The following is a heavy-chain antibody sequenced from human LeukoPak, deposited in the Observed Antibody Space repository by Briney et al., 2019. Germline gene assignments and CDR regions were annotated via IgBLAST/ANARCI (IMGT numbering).Heavy chain of an antibody. CDR2: ISHDGSNK. D-gene: IGHD6-6*01. V-gene: IGHV3-30*03. CDR1: GFTFSSSS. J-gene: IGHJ4*02. Sequence: PGGSLRLSCAASGFTFSSSSMHWVRQAPGKGLEWVAVISHDGSNKYYADSVKGRFTISRDNYKNTLFLQMNNLRPEDTAVYYCARDRPYFDNWGQGTLVTVSS. CDR3: ARDRPYFDN.